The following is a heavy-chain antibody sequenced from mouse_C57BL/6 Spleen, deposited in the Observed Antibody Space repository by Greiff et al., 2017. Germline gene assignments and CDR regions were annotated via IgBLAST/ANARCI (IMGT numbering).Heavy chain of an antibody. CDR3: TRETDYGSSYRAMDY. J-gene: IGHJ4*01. CDR2: ISSGGDYI. V-gene: IGHV5-9-1*02. CDR1: GFTFSSYA. D-gene: IGHD1-1*01. Sequence: EVQRVESGEGLVKPGGSLKLSCAASGFTFSSYAMSWVRQTPEKRLEWVAYISSGGDYIYYADTVKGRFTISRDNARNTLYLQMSSLKSEDTAMYYCTRETDYGSSYRAMDYWGQGTSVTVSS.